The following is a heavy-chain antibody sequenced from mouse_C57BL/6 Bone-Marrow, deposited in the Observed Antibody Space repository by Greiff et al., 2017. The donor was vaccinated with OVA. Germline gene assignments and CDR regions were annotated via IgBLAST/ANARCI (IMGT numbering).Heavy chain of an antibody. J-gene: IGHJ2*01. CDR3: ARLRIYYGSSYEDFDY. CDR1: GYAFSSSW. Sequence: VQLQESGPELVKPGASVKISCKASGYAFSSSWMNWVKQRPRKGLEWIGRIYPGDGDTNYNGKFKGKATLTADKSSSTAYMQLSSLTSEDSAVYFCARLRIYYGSSYEDFDYWGQGTTLTVSS. V-gene: IGHV1-82*01. D-gene: IGHD1-1*01. CDR2: IYPGDGDT.